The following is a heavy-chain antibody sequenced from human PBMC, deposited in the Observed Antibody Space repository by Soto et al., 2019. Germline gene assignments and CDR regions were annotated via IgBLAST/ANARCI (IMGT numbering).Heavy chain of an antibody. J-gene: IGHJ1*01. CDR1: GYTFTSYG. CDR2: ISAYNGNT. Sequence: QVQLVQSGAEVKKPGASVKVSCKASGYTFTSYGISWVRQAPGQGLEWMGWISAYNGNTNYAQKTKGRVTRTTDTSTSTAYMELRSLRSDDTAVYYCARAVDYYDSSGYYTHEYFQHWGQGTLVTVSS. CDR3: ARAVDYYDSSGYYTHEYFQH. V-gene: IGHV1-18*01. D-gene: IGHD3-22*01.